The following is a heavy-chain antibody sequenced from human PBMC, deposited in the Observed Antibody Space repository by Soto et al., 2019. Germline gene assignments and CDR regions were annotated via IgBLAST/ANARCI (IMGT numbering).Heavy chain of an antibody. CDR2: INPSGVIT. V-gene: IGHV1-46*01. Sequence: GASVEVSCKASGYTFATYYMHLVRQAPGQGLEWMGIINPSGVITSYAQKFQDRVTMTRDTSTSTLYMQMNSLRAEDTAFYYCVRGASLNFDYWGQGTLVTVSS. CDR1: GYTFATYY. J-gene: IGHJ4*02. D-gene: IGHD1-26*01. CDR3: VRGASLNFDY.